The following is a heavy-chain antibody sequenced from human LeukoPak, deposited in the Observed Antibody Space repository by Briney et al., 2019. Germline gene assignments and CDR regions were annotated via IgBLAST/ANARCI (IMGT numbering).Heavy chain of an antibody. CDR2: ISYDGSNK. CDR1: GFTFDDYG. V-gene: IGHV3-30*03. CDR3: ARGGDSSSWYGWLDP. D-gene: IGHD6-13*01. J-gene: IGHJ5*02. Sequence: GGSLRLSCAASGFTFDDYGLSWVRQAPGKGLEWVAGISYDGSNKYFADSVKGRFTISRDNSKHTLYLQMTSLRAEDTAVYYCARGGDSSSWYGWLDPWGQGTLVTVS.